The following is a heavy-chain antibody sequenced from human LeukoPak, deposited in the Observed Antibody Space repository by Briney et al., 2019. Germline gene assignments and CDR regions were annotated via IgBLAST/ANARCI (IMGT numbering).Heavy chain of an antibody. CDR2: INKDGSEE. CDR1: GFTLNSYL. D-gene: IGHD1/OR15-1a*01. CDR3: ARVKANRNALDL. Sequence: GGSLRLSCAASGFTLNSYLMSWVRQAPGRGLEWVANINKDGSEESYLDSVKGRFTVSRDNAKNSLYLQMNSLRDEDTAVYYCARVKANRNALDLWGQGTMVTISP. V-gene: IGHV3-7*01. J-gene: IGHJ3*01.